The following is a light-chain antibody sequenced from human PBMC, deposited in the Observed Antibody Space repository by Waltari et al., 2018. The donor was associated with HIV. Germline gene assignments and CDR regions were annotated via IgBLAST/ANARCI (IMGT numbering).Light chain of an antibody. V-gene: IGKV3-15*01. Sequence: EIVMTQSPATLSVSTGERATLSCRASQSVNSKLAWYQQKPGQAPRLIIYGASIRATGVPDTFSGSGSGTDFTLTISSLQSEDFAVYYCQQYNKWPYAFGQGTTLEIK. CDR2: GAS. CDR1: QSVNSK. J-gene: IGKJ2*01. CDR3: QQYNKWPYA.